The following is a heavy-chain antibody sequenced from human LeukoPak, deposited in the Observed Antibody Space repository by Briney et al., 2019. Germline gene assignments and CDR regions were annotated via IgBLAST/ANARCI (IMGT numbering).Heavy chain of an antibody. V-gene: IGHV4-39*07. D-gene: IGHD3-10*01. Sequence: SETLSLTCTVSGGSISSSSYYWGWIRQPPGKGLEWIGEIYHSGSTNYNPSLKSRVTISVDKSKNQFSLKLSSVTAADTAVYYCARYGSGSYYKAGYFDYWGQGTLVTVSS. CDR1: GGSISSSSYY. J-gene: IGHJ4*02. CDR3: ARYGSGSYYKAGYFDY. CDR2: IYHSGST.